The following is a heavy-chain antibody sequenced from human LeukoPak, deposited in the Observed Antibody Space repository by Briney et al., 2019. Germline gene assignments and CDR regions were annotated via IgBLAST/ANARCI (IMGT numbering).Heavy chain of an antibody. V-gene: IGHV4-4*07. D-gene: IGHD6-19*01. CDR2: IYPSESP. Sequence: SETLSLTCTVSGVSINDYYWTWIRQPAGKGLEWIGQIYPSESPKYNPSLESRVTMSVDTSKTHFSLQLTFVTVADTGVYYCARRASSTGWSFDSWGQGTQVTVSS. CDR3: ARRASSTGWSFDS. J-gene: IGHJ4*02. CDR1: GVSINDYY.